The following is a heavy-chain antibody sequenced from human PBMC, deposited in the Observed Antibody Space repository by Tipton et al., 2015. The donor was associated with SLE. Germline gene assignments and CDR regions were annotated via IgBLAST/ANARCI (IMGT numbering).Heavy chain of an antibody. CDR3: AREPVYYYYYMDV. J-gene: IGHJ6*03. V-gene: IGHV4-34*01. CDR2: INHRGST. CDR1: GGSFSGYY. Sequence: TLSLTCAVYGGSFSGYYWSWIRQPPGKGLELFGEINHRGSTNYNPSLKSRVTISVDTSKNQFSLKLSSVTAADTAVYYCAREPVYYYYYMDVWGKGTTVTVSS.